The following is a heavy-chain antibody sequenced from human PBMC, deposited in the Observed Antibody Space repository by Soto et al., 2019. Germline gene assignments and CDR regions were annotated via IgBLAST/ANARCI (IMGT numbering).Heavy chain of an antibody. Sequence: EVQLVESGGGLVQPGGSLRLSCVVSGLTFRSYWMSWVRQAPGKGLEWVANINQDGSESYYVDSVKGRFTISRDNAKNSLYLQMTSLRAEDTAVYYCAGPARECSSPGCENWGQGTLVTVSS. D-gene: IGHD2-2*01. V-gene: IGHV3-7*01. CDR3: AGPARECSSPGCEN. CDR1: GLTFRSYW. CDR2: INQDGSES. J-gene: IGHJ4*02.